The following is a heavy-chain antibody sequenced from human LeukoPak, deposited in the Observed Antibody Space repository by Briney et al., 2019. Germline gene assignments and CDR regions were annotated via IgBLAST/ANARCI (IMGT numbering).Heavy chain of an antibody. CDR1: GFTRSDYW. V-gene: IGHV3-7*03. CDR2: INQDGSEK. Sequence: GGSLRLSCAASGFTRSDYWMHWVRRAPGKGLEWVASINQDGSEKYYVDSVKGRFTISRDNAKNSLYLQMNSLRAEDTALYYCAKDDSSSWSLFDYWGQGTLITVSS. D-gene: IGHD6-13*01. CDR3: AKDDSSSWSLFDY. J-gene: IGHJ4*02.